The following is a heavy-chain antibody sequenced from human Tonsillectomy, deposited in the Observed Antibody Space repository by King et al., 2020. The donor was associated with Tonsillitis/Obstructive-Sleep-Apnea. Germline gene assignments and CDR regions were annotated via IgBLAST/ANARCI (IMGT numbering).Heavy chain of an antibody. CDR3: TRVGTSGSHFFDI. CDR2: IRRKAYGGTT. J-gene: IGHJ3*02. Sequence: QLVQSGGGLVQPGRSLRLSCTASGFTFGDFGMSWVRQAPGKGLEWVAFIRRKAYGGTTEYAASVKGRFTISKDDSKGIAYLQMNSLKTEDTALYYCTRVGTSGSHFFDIWGQGTMVTVSS. CDR1: GFTFGDFG. D-gene: IGHD1-26*01. V-gene: IGHV3-49*04.